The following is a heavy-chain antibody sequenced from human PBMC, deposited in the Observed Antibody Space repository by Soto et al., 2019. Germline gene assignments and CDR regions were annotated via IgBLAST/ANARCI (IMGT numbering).Heavy chain of an antibody. Sequence: ASVKVSCKASGYTFTSYGISWVRQAPVQGLEWMGWISAYNGNTNYAQKLQGTVTMTTDTSTSTAYMELRSLRSDDTAVDYCARVPPPPYYDFWSGYYALNYYYYGMDVWGQGTTVTV. CDR3: ARVPPPPYYDFWSGYYALNYYYYGMDV. D-gene: IGHD3-3*01. CDR1: GYTFTSYG. V-gene: IGHV1-18*01. CDR2: ISAYNGNT. J-gene: IGHJ6*02.